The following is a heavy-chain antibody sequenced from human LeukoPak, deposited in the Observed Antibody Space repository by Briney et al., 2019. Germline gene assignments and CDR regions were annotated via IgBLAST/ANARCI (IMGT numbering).Heavy chain of an antibody. V-gene: IGHV1-69*13. J-gene: IGHJ6*02. CDR2: IIPIFGTA. Sequence: SVKVSCKASGGTFSSYAISWVRQAPGQGLEWMGGIIPIFGTANYAQKFQGRVTITADESTSTAYMELSSLRSEDTAVYYCARVDPTPMAAAVYYYYGMDVWGQGTTVTVSS. CDR3: ARVDPTPMAAAVYYYYGMDV. CDR1: GGTFSSYA. D-gene: IGHD6-13*01.